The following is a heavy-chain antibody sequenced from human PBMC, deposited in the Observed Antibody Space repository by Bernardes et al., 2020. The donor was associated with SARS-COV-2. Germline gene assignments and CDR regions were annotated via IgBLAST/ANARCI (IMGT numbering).Heavy chain of an antibody. V-gene: IGHV3-48*03. CDR1: GFTFSSYE. CDR2: ISSSGSTI. J-gene: IGHJ4*02. D-gene: IGHD3-10*01. CDR3: AREYYGQGEDY. Sequence: GGSLRLSCAASGFTFSSYEMNWVRQAPGKGLEWVSYISSSGSTIYYADSVKGRFTISRDNAKNSLYLQMNSLRAEDTAVYYCAREYYGQGEDYWGQGTLVTVSS.